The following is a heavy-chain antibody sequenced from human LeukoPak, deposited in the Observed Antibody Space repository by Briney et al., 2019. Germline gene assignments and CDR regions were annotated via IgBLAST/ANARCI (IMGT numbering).Heavy chain of an antibody. CDR2: ISHDGSNK. D-gene: IGHD4-17*01. J-gene: IGHJ6*03. Sequence: SGGSLRLSCAASGFTFSSYAMHWVRQAPGKGLEWVAVISHDGSNKYYADSVKGRFTISRDNSKNTLYLQMNSLRAEDTAVYYCARDYPTVTTHYYYYYYMDVWGKGTTVTVSS. V-gene: IGHV3-30*04. CDR3: ARDYPTVTTHYYYYYYMDV. CDR1: GFTFSSYA.